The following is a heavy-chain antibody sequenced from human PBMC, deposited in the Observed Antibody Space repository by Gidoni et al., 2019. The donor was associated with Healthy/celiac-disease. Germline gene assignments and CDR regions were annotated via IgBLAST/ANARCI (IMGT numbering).Heavy chain of an antibody. CDR2: IYYSGST. J-gene: IGHJ4*02. V-gene: IGHV4-39*01. Sequence: QLQLQESGPGLVKPSETLSLPCTVSGGSISSSSYYWGWIRQPPGKGLEWIGSIYYSGSTYYNPSLKSRVTISVDTSKNQFSLKLSSVTAADTAVYYCASLLPRYGVGATTVLDYFDYWGQGTLVTVSS. CDR1: GGSISSSSYY. D-gene: IGHD1-26*01. CDR3: ASLLPRYGVGATTVLDYFDY.